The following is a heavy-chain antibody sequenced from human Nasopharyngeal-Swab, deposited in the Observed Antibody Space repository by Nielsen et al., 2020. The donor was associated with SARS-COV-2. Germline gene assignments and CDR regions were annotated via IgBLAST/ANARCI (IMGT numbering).Heavy chain of an antibody. Sequence: ETLSLTCTVSGGSISNYYWSWIRQPPGKGLEWIGYISNIWSTNYNPSLKSRVTMSVDTSKNQFSLELSSVTAADTAVYYCARHRFSSSWQNWFDPWGQGTLVAVSS. V-gene: IGHV4-59*08. J-gene: IGHJ5*02. CDR1: GGSISNYY. CDR2: ISNIWST. D-gene: IGHD6-13*01. CDR3: ARHRFSSSWQNWFDP.